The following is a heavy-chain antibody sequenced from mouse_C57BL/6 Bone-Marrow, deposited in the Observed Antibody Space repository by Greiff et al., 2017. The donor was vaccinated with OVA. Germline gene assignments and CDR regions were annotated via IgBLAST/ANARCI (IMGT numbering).Heavy chain of an antibody. CDR3: ARGRDYYGSSVFAY. V-gene: IGHV1-82*01. CDR2: IYPGDGDT. D-gene: IGHD1-1*01. Sequence: QVQLQQSGPELVKPGASVKISCKASGYAFSSSWMNWVKQRPGKGLEWIGRIYPGDGDTNYNGKFKGKATLTADKSSSTAYMQLSSLTSEDSAVYFCARGRDYYGSSVFAYWGQGTLVTVSA. J-gene: IGHJ3*01. CDR1: GYAFSSSW.